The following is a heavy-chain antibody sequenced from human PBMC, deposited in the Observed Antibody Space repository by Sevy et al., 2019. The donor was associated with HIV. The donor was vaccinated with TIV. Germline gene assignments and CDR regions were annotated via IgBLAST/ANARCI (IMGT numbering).Heavy chain of an antibody. CDR1: GFTFSSYA. V-gene: IGHV3-30-3*01. CDR2: ISYDGSNK. Sequence: GGSLRLSCAASGFTFSSYAMHWVRQAPGKGLEWVAVISYDGSNKYYADSVKGRFTISRDNSKNTLYLQMNSLRAEDTAVYYCARDRQQWLVEDAFDIWGQGTMVTVSS. CDR3: ARDRQQWLVEDAFDI. J-gene: IGHJ3*02. D-gene: IGHD6-19*01.